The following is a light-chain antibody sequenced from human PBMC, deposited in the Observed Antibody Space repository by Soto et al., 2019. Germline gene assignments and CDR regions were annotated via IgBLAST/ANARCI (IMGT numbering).Light chain of an antibody. CDR2: GAS. CDR3: QQYNEWPPFT. J-gene: IGKJ5*01. CDR1: QSIGSN. Sequence: ERVMTQSAATLSVSPGERVTLSFRASQSIGSNLAWYQQKPGQAPRLLIYGASRRATGIPDRFSGSGTGTDFTLTISSLQSEDFAVYYCQQYNEWPPFTFGQGTRLEIK. V-gene: IGKV3D-15*01.